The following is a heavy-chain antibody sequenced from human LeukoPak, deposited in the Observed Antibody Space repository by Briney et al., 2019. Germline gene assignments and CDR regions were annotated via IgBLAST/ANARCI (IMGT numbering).Heavy chain of an antibody. J-gene: IGHJ4*02. D-gene: IGHD2-2*01. V-gene: IGHV3-53*01. CDR3: ARGGCSSTSCYPYYFDY. CDR1: GFTVSSNY. Sequence: GGSLRLSCAASGFTVSSNYMSWVRQAPGKGLEWVSVIYSGGSTYYADSVKGRFTISRDNAKNSLYLQMNSLRAEDTAVYYCARGGCSSTSCYPYYFDYWGQGTLVTVSS. CDR2: IYSGGST.